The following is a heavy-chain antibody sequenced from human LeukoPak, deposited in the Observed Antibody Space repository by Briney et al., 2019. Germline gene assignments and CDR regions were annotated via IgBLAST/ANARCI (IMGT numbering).Heavy chain of an antibody. V-gene: IGHV3-7*01. CDR1: EFTFSSYS. CDR3: ARAGLLWFGESRMDV. J-gene: IGHJ6*02. Sequence: GGSLRLSCAASEFTFSSYSMNWVRQAPGKGLEWVANIKQDGSEKYYVDSVKGRFTISRDNAKNSLYLQMNSLRAEDTAVYYCARAGLLWFGESRMDVWGQGTTVTVSS. CDR2: IKQDGSEK. D-gene: IGHD3-10*01.